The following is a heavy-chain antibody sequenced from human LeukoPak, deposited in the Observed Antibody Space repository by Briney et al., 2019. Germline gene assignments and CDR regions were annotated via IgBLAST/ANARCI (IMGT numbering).Heavy chain of an antibody. Sequence: PSEALSLTCAVYGGSFSGYYWSWIRQPPGKGLEWIGEINHSGSTNYNPSLKSRVTISVDTSKIQFSLKLSSVTAADTAVYYCARLPPVRDAFDIWGQGTMVTVPS. D-gene: IGHD3-10*01. CDR2: INHSGST. V-gene: IGHV4-34*01. J-gene: IGHJ3*02. CDR3: ARLPPVRDAFDI. CDR1: GGSFSGYY.